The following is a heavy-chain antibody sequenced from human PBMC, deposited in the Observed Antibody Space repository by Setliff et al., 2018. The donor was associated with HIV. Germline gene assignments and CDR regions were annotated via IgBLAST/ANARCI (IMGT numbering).Heavy chain of an antibody. CDR3: ATIVESSGYHGGNYFDF. CDR2: IRYDGSNK. D-gene: IGHD3-22*01. CDR1: GFTFSDYG. J-gene: IGHJ4*02. Sequence: PGGSLRLSCAASGFTFSDYGMHWVRQAPGKGLEWVAFIRYDGSNKYYADSVKGRFTISRDNSKNTLYLQMNSLRAEDTAVYYCATIVESSGYHGGNYFDFWGRGSLVTVSS. V-gene: IGHV3-30*02.